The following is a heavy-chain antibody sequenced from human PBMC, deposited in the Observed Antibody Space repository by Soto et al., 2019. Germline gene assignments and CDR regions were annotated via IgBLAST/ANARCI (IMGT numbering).Heavy chain of an antibody. CDR1: GYTFTGYT. CDR2: INSSSSDS. J-gene: IGHJ4*02. V-gene: IGHV1-2*02. CDR3: VTEMATIKGVFDK. Sequence: QAHLVQSGAEVKKPGASVKVSCKASGYTFTGYTFHWVRQAPGQGLEWMAWINSSSSDSSFAPKIQGRVTVTMDAPSSTAYMELTRLRSDDTAVYYCVTEMATIKGVFDKWGQGTPVAVSS. D-gene: IGHD3-10*01.